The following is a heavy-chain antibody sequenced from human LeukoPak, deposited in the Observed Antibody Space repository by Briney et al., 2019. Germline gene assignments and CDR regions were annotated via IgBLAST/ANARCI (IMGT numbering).Heavy chain of an antibody. CDR3: AREPYSSSWYRWFDP. Sequence: PSETLSLTCTVSGGSISSGSYYWSWIRQPAGKGLEWIGRIYTSGSTNYNPSLKSRVTISVDTSKNQFSLKLSSVTAADTAVYYCAREPYSSSWYRWFDPWGQGTLVTVSS. V-gene: IGHV4-61*02. J-gene: IGHJ5*02. CDR2: IYTSGST. D-gene: IGHD6-13*01. CDR1: GGSISSGSYY.